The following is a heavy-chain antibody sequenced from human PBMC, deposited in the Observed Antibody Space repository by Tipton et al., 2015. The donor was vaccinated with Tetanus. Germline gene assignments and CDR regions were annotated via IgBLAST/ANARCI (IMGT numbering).Heavy chain of an antibody. CDR1: GFTFSSYA. V-gene: IGHV3-23*01. CDR2: ISGSGGST. D-gene: IGHD4-23*01. CDR3: AKDPGYGGNSGNYYYGMDV. J-gene: IGHJ6*02. Sequence: GSLRLSCAASGFTFSSYAMSWVRQAPGKGLEWVSAISGSGGSTYYADSVKGRFTISRDNSKNTLYLQMNSLRAEDTAVYYCAKDPGYGGNSGNYYYGMDVWGQGTTVTVSS.